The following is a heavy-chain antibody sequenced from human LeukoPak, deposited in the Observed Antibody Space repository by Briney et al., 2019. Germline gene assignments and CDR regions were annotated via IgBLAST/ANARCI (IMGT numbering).Heavy chain of an antibody. CDR3: ARESESYDSTGSTFHF. CDR2: ISYDGSNK. J-gene: IGHJ4*02. CDR1: GFTFSSYA. V-gene: IGHV3-30*04. D-gene: IGHD3-22*01. Sequence: GGSLRLSCAASGFTFSSYAMHWVRQAPGKGLEWEEVISYDGSNKFYADSVKGRFTISRDNSKNTLFLQMSSLRAGDTALYYCARESESYDSTGSTFHFWGQGTLVTVSS.